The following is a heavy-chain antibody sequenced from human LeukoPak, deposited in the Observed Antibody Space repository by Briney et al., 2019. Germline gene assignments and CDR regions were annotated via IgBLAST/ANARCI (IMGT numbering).Heavy chain of an antibody. J-gene: IGHJ3*02. D-gene: IGHD6-13*01. CDR1: GFTFSSYG. Sequence: GGSLRLSCAASGFTFSSYGMHWVRQAPGKGLEWVAVIWYDGSNKYYADSVKGRFTISRDNSKNTLYLQMNSLRAEDTAVYYCANDYSSSWYNAFDIWGQGTMVTVSS. CDR2: IWYDGSNK. V-gene: IGHV3-33*06. CDR3: ANDYSSSWYNAFDI.